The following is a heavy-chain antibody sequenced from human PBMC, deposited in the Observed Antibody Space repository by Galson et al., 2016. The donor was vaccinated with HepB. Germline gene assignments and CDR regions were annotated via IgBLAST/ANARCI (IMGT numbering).Heavy chain of an antibody. D-gene: IGHD2/OR15-2a*01. CDR1: GLPFSDSY. V-gene: IGHV3-11*01. J-gene: IGHJ4*02. CDR2: ISNTGNTI. CDR3: ATQLHLIIVPGTFDS. Sequence: SLRLSCAASGLPFSDSYMSWIRQAPGKGLGWISYISNTGNTIYYADSVKGRFTISRDNAKNSVYLQMNTLRGEDTAVYYCATQLHLIIVPGTFDSWGQGTLVTVSS.